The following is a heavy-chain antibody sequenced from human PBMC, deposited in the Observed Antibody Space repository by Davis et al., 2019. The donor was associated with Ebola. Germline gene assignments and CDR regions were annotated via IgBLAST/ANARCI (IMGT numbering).Heavy chain of an antibody. CDR2: INPDSGGT. Sequence: ASVKVSCKASGYTLTGYYLHWVRQAPGQGLEWMGWINPDSGGTTYAQKFRGWVTMTRDTSINTAYMELNGLKSDDTAVYYCARGDLWSLHYFDYWGQGTLVTVSS. D-gene: IGHD3-10*01. J-gene: IGHJ4*02. V-gene: IGHV1-2*04. CDR3: ARGDLWSLHYFDY. CDR1: GYTLTGYY.